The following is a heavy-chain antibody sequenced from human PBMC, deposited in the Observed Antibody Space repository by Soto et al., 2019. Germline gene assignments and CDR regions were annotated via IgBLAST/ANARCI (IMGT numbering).Heavy chain of an antibody. J-gene: IGHJ4*02. V-gene: IGHV1-69*05. D-gene: IGHD5-12*01. CDR1: GGTFSSYA. Sequence: QVQLVQSGAEVKKPGSSVKVSCKASGGTFSSYAISWVRQAPGQGLEWMGGIIPIFGTANYAQKFQGRVTITXXEXTXXAYMELSSLRSEDTAVYYCARDSSGGWLQPYYFDYWGQGTLVTVSS. CDR2: IIPIFGTA. CDR3: ARDSSGGWLQPYYFDY.